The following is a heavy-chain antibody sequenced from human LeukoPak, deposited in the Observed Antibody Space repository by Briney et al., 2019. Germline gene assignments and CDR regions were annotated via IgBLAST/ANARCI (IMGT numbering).Heavy chain of an antibody. CDR3: VRDFDTVTTAYLQL. Sequence: GGSLRLSCAASGFTFISYSMNWVRQAPGKGLEWVSSISRSSRHLYYADSVKGRFTISRDDAKNSVYLQMNSLRADETAVYYCVRDFDTVTTAYLQLWGQGTLVTVSS. CDR1: GFTFISYS. V-gene: IGHV3-21*01. D-gene: IGHD4-17*01. J-gene: IGHJ1*01. CDR2: ISRSSRHL.